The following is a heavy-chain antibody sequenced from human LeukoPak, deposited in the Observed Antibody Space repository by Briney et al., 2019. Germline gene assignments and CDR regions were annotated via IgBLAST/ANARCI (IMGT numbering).Heavy chain of an antibody. D-gene: IGHD4-17*01. CDR1: GFTFSSYE. J-gene: IGHJ4*02. CDR3: ARGGGNYGDYSTSVDY. CDR2: ISSSGSTI. Sequence: PGGSLRLSCAASGFTFSSYEMNWVRQAPGKGLEWVSYISSSGSTIYYADSVKGRFTISRDNAKNSLDLQMNSLRAEDTAVYYCARGGGNYGDYSTSVDYWGQGTLVTVSS. V-gene: IGHV3-48*03.